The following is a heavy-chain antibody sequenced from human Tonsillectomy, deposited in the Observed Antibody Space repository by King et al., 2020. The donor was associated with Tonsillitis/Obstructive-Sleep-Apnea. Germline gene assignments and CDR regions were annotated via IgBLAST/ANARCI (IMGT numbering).Heavy chain of an antibody. CDR2: IHYSGST. D-gene: IGHD2-2*01. J-gene: IGHJ5*01. CDR1: DGAISSYY. Sequence: QLQESGPGLVKPSETLSLTCTVSDGAISSYYWNWIRQAPGKGLEWIGYIHYSGSTNYNPSLKSRVTISVDTSKNRFFLNLSSVTAADTAVYYCARLKPDIVVVPTPNSFWFDSWGQGALVTVSS. V-gene: IGHV4-59*08. CDR3: ARLKPDIVVVPTPNSFWFDS.